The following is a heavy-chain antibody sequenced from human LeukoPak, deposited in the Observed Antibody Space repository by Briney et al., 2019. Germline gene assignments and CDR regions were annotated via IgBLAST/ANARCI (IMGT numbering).Heavy chain of an antibody. CDR2: ISWNSVNI. CDR3: VKGFTRRYDFLTGPFDR. CDR1: GLTFDDFA. D-gene: IGHD3-9*01. Sequence: GGSLRLSCAASGLTFDDFAMHWVRQAPGKGLEWVSCISWNSVNIGYADSVQGRFTVSRDNAKNSLYLQMNSLSPEDTALYYCVKGFTRRYDFLTGPFDRWGQGTLVTVAS. V-gene: IGHV3-9*01. J-gene: IGHJ4*02.